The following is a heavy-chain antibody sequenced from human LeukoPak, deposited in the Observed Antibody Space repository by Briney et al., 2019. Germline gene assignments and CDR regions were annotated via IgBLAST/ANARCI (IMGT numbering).Heavy chain of an antibody. Sequence: ASVKVSRKASGYTFTSYAMNWVRQAPGQGLEWMGWINTNTGNPTYAQGFTGRFVFSLDTSVSTAYLQISSLKAEDTAVYYCARDSGYSSSWFLNWFDPWGQGTLVTVSS. D-gene: IGHD6-13*01. CDR2: INTNTGNP. V-gene: IGHV7-4-1*02. J-gene: IGHJ5*02. CDR3: ARDSGYSSSWFLNWFDP. CDR1: GYTFTSYA.